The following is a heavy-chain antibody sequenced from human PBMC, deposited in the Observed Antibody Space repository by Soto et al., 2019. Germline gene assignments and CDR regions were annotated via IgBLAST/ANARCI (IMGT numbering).Heavy chain of an antibody. D-gene: IGHD2-8*02. V-gene: IGHV3-11*01. J-gene: IGHJ4*02. CDR1: GFTFGDYY. CDR3: ARAAAARPAAWW. Sequence: QVQLVESGGGLVKPGGSLRLSCAASGFTFGDYYMSWIRQAPGKGLEWVSYISSSGSSTYYVDSVRGRFTISRDNAKNSLYLQMDSLGAEDTAVYYCARAAAARPAAWWWGLGTLVSVSS. CDR2: ISSSGSST.